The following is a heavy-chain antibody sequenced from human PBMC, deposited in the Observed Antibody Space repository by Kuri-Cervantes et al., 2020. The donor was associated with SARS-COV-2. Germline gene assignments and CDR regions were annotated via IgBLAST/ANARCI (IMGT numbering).Heavy chain of an antibody. D-gene: IGHD3-10*01. Sequence: SETLSLTCTVSGGSISSYYWSWIRQPPGKGLGWIGYIYYSGSTNYNPSLKSRVTISVDTSKNQFSLKLSSVTAADTAVYYCATSYGGSGSYYYGMDVWGQGTTVTVSS. CDR1: GGSISSYY. J-gene: IGHJ6*02. CDR3: ATSYGGSGSYYYGMDV. V-gene: IGHV4-59*01. CDR2: IYYSGST.